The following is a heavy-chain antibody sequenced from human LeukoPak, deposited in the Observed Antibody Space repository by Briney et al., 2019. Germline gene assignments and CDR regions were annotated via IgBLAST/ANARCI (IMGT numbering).Heavy chain of an antibody. J-gene: IGHJ4*02. V-gene: IGHV1-2*02. Sequence: VASVKVSCKASGYTFTGYYMHWVRQAPGQGLERMGWINPNSGGTNYAQEFQGRVTMTRDTSTSTVYMDLSSLRSDDTAVYSCARHSLPGTTPFDLWGQGTLVTVSS. CDR2: INPNSGGT. CDR3: ARHSLPGTTPFDL. D-gene: IGHD1-1*01. CDR1: GYTFTGYY.